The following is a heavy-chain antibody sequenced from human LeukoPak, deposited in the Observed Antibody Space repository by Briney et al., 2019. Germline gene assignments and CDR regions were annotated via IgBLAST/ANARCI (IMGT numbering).Heavy chain of an antibody. Sequence: SETLSLTCTVSGGSISSSIYYWGWIRQPPGKGLEWIGSIYYSGSTYYNPSLKSRVTISVDTSKNQFSLKLSSVTAADTAVYYCARHYGSITSNSDYWGQGTLVTVSS. V-gene: IGHV4-39*01. CDR1: GGSISSSIYY. D-gene: IGHD3-10*01. CDR3: ARHYGSITSNSDY. CDR2: IYYSGST. J-gene: IGHJ4*02.